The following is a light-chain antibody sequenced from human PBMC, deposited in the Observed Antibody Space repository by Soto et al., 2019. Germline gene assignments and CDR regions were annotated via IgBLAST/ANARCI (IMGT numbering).Light chain of an antibody. CDR2: GAS. CDR3: QQYNNWPLWT. V-gene: IGKV3-15*01. J-gene: IGKJ1*01. CDR1: QSVSSSY. Sequence: EIVLTQSPVTLSLSPGERATLSCRASQSVSSSYLAWYQQKPGQAPRLLIYGASTRATGIPARFSGSGSGTEFTPTISSLQSEDFAVYYCQQYNNWPLWTFGQGTKVDIK.